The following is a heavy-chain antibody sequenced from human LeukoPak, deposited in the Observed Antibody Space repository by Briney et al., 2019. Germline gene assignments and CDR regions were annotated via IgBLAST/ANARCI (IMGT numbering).Heavy chain of an antibody. CDR2: ISDSGGST. J-gene: IGHJ6*02. V-gene: IGHV3-64D*09. CDR3: VRGYSFGPYGMDV. CDR1: GFPFSSYA. Sequence: PGGSLRLSCSASGFPFSSYAMHWVRQAPGRGLEYVSAISDSGGSTYYADSVKGRFTISRDNPKNTLYLQMGSLRAEDTAVYFCVRGYSFGPYGMDVWGQGTTVTVSS. D-gene: IGHD2-15*01.